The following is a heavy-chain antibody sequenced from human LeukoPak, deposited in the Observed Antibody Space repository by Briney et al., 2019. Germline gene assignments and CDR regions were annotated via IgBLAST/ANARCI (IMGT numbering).Heavy chain of an antibody. CDR3: ARQIAVAAAEYFDY. D-gene: IGHD6-19*01. J-gene: IGHJ4*02. V-gene: IGHV3-48*02. CDR2: ISSSSGNI. Sequence: GGSLRLSCAASGFTFSSYTMNWVRQAPGKGLEWVSYISSSSGNIYYADSVKGRFTISRDNAKNSLHLQMNSLRDEDTAVYYCARQIAVAAAEYFDYWGQGTLVTVSS. CDR1: GFTFSSYT.